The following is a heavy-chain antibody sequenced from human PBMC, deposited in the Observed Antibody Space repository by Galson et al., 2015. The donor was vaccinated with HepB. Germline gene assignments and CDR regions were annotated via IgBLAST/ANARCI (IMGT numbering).Heavy chain of an antibody. CDR2: ISGNGDYP. V-gene: IGHV3-11*06. CDR1: GFSFSDYY. CDR3: TRVRGSGSYPDY. D-gene: IGHD3-10*01. J-gene: IGHJ4*02. Sequence: SLRLSCAASGFSFSDYYMAWIRQAPGKELESLSYISGNGDYPGHADSVRGRFSISRDNAKTSLYLQLTSLTAEDTAIYYCTRVRGSGSYPDYWGQGILVTVSS.